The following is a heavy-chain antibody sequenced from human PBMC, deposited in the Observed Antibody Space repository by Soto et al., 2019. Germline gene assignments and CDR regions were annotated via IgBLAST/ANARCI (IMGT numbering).Heavy chain of an antibody. Sequence: SDTLSLTCTVSGGSISSSSFHWGWIRQPPGKGLEWIGSIYYSGSTYYNPSLKSRVTISVDRSKNQFSLKLSSVTAADTAVYYCARDKITGLFDYWGQGTLVTVSS. CDR3: ARDKITGLFDY. V-gene: IGHV4-39*07. D-gene: IGHD2-8*02. J-gene: IGHJ4*02. CDR2: IYYSGST. CDR1: GGSISSSSFH.